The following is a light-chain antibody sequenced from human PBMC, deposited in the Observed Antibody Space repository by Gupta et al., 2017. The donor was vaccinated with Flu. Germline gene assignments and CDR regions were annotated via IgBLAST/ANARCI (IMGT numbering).Light chain of an antibody. CDR3: AAGDDSLTGWV. J-gene: IGLJ3*02. CDR2: NND. V-gene: IGLV1-44*01. Sequence: SVLPQPPSASGNPGQRVTIPCSGSNSNIGSHPVNWYQHLPGTAPKLLISNNDQRPSGVPDRFAGSKSGTSASLAISGLLSVDEADYYCAAGDDSLTGWVFGGGTKLTVL. CDR1: NSNIGSHP.